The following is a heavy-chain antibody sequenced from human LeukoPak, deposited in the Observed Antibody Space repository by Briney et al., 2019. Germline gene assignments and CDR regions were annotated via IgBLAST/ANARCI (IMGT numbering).Heavy chain of an antibody. CDR1: GYTFTGYY. V-gene: IGHV1-2*02. CDR2: INPNSGGT. D-gene: IGHD3-9*01. J-gene: IGHJ6*02. Sequence: ASVKVSCKASGYTFTGYYMHWVRQAPGRGLEWMGWINPNSGGTNYAQKFQGRVTMTRDTSISTAYMELSRLRSDDTAVYYCARRHPPLYDILTGSDYYYGMDVWGQGTTVTVSS. CDR3: ARRHPPLYDILTGSDYYYGMDV.